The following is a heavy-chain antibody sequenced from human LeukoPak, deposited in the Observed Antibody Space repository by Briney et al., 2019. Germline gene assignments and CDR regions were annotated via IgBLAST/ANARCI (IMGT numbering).Heavy chain of an antibody. D-gene: IGHD2-2*01. J-gene: IGHJ4*02. CDR1: GGSISSYY. Sequence: PSETLSLTCTVSGGSISSYYWSWIRQPPGKGLEWIGYIYYSGSTNYNPSLKSRVTISVDTSKNQFSLKLSSVTAADTAVYYCARHAFGCSSTSCPSDYWGQGTLVTVSS. CDR2: IYYSGST. V-gene: IGHV4-59*01. CDR3: ARHAFGCSSTSCPSDY.